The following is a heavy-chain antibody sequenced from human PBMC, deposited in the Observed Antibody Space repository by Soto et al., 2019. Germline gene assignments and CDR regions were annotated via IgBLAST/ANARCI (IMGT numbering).Heavy chain of an antibody. D-gene: IGHD3-10*01. CDR2: INAGNGNT. CDR1: GYTFTSNA. Sequence: GASVKVTCKASGYTFTSNARHWVRQAPGQRLEWMGWINAGNGNTKYSQKFQGRVTITRDTSASTAYMELSSLRSEDTAVYYCARDSPLWFGELSRDHFDYWGQGTPVTVS. CDR3: ARDSPLWFGELSRDHFDY. V-gene: IGHV1-3*01. J-gene: IGHJ4*02.